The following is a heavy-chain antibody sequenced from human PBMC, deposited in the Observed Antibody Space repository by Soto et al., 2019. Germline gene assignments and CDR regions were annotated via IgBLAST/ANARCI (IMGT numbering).Heavy chain of an antibody. Sequence: PGESLKISCKGSGYSFTTYWIAWVRQMPGKGLEGRGIIYPGDSDTRNSPSSQGQVTISTEKPISTASLQGSSRKASDPAIFYCARRNYFSGRLYYFDYGGQGPLVTVSS. V-gene: IGHV5-51*01. J-gene: IGHJ4*02. CDR3: ARRNYFSGRLYYFDY. CDR2: IYPGDSDT. CDR1: GYSFTTYW. D-gene: IGHD3-10*01.